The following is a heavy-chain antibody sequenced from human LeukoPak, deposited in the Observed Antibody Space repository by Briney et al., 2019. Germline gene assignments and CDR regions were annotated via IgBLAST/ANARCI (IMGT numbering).Heavy chain of an antibody. CDR2: IIPILGIA. Sequence: SVTVSCKASGGTFSSYAISWVRQAPGQGLEWMGRIIPILGIANYAQKFQGRVTITADKSTSTAYMELSSLRSEDTAVYYCARDPPSGVLVTGHYGMDVWGQGTTVTVSS. J-gene: IGHJ6*02. CDR1: GGTFSSYA. D-gene: IGHD2-8*02. CDR3: ARDPPSGVLVTGHYGMDV. V-gene: IGHV1-69*04.